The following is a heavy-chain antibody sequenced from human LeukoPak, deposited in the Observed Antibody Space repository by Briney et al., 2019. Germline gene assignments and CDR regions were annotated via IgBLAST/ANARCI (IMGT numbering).Heavy chain of an antibody. CDR2: IYGGGST. CDR1: GFTVSSNH. Sequence: GGSLRLSCAASGFTVSSNHMTWVRQAPGKGLEWVSVIYGGGSTYYADSVKGRFTISRDTSKNTLYLQMNSLRAEDTAAYYCARGRYSGSYYPGEDWGQGTLVPVSS. J-gene: IGHJ4*02. D-gene: IGHD5-12*01. V-gene: IGHV3-66*01. CDR3: ARGRYSGSYYPGED.